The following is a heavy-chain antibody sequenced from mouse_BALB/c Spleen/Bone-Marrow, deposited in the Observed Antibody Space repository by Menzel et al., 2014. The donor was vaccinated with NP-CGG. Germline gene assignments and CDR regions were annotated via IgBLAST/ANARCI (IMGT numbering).Heavy chain of an antibody. CDR1: GYTLTDYY. Sequence: VHLVESGPELVKPGASVKISCKASGYTLTDYYINWVKQKPGQGLEWIGWIYPGSGNTKYNEKFKGKATLAVDTSSSTAYMQLSSLTSEDTAVYFCAREDYYGSSYGFAYWGQGTLVTVSA. V-gene: IGHV1-84*02. J-gene: IGHJ3*01. CDR2: IYPGSGNT. CDR3: AREDYYGSSYGFAY. D-gene: IGHD1-1*01.